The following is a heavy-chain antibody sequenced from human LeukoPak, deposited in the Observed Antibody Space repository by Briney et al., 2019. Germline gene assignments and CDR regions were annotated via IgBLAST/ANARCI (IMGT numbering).Heavy chain of an antibody. J-gene: IGHJ4*02. D-gene: IGHD2-2*01. Sequence: GESLKISCKGSGYSFTSCWIGWVRQMPGKGLEWMGIIYPGDSDTRDSPSLQGQVTISADKSISTAYLQWSSLKASDTAMYYCARQASPNQYCSSTSCPYYFDYWGQGTLVTVSS. CDR1: GYSFTSCW. CDR3: ARQASPNQYCSSTSCPYYFDY. CDR2: IYPGDSDT. V-gene: IGHV5-51*01.